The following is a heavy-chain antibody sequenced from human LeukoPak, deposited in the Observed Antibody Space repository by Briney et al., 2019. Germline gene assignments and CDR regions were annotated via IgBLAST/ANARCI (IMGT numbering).Heavy chain of an antibody. J-gene: IGHJ4*02. CDR2: IKEDGSEK. CDR3: ARDWYCSSNSCSKGGGH. Sequence: GGSLRLSRAASGFSFSSYWMNWVRQAPGKGLEWVANIKEDGSEKYYVDSVKGRFTISRDNAKNSLYLEMNSLRAEDTAVYYCARDWYCSSNSCSKGGGHWGQGTLVSVSS. D-gene: IGHD2-2*01. CDR1: GFSFSSYW. V-gene: IGHV3-7*01.